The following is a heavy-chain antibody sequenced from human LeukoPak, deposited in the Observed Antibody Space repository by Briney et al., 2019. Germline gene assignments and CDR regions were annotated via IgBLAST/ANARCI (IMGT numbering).Heavy chain of an antibody. V-gene: IGHV1-18*04. Sequence: APVKVSCKASGYTFTSYGINCVRQAPGQGRECMGWISGHNGHTNYVQKMQGRVTMTTDTSTNTAYMALRTLPSDDTAVYYCARGPGIAVAGVFDYWGQGSLVTVSS. CDR2: ISGHNGHT. J-gene: IGHJ4*02. D-gene: IGHD6-19*01. CDR3: ARGPGIAVAGVFDY. CDR1: GYTFTSYG.